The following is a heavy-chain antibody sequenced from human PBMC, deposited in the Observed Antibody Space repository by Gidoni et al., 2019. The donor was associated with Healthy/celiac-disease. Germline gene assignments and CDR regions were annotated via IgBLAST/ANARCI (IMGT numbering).Heavy chain of an antibody. CDR1: GGSISSSY. D-gene: IGHD2-2*01. Sequence: QVQLQASGPGLVKPSETLSLTCTVSGGSISSSYWSWIRQPPGKGLEWIGYIYYSGSTNYNPALKSRVTISVDTSKNQFSLKLSSVTAADTAVYYGARAPLGYCSSTSCPPRWFDPWGQGTLVTVSS. V-gene: IGHV4-59*01. J-gene: IGHJ5*02. CDR3: ARAPLGYCSSTSCPPRWFDP. CDR2: IYYSGST.